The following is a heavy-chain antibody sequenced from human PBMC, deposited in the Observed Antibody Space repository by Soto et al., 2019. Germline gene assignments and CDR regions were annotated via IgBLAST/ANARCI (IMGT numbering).Heavy chain of an antibody. Sequence: QVQLVQSGAEMKKPGASVKVSCKASGYTFTSHAISWVRQAPGQGLEWMGWITIYNGNTNYAQKLQGRVTMTTDTATTTAYMDLRSLTSDDTAVYYCAIHPRRDQYYYYGMDVWGQGTTVIVSS. CDR1: GYTFTSHA. J-gene: IGHJ6*02. V-gene: IGHV1-18*01. D-gene: IGHD2-2*02. CDR3: AIHPRRDQYYYYGMDV. CDR2: ITIYNGNT.